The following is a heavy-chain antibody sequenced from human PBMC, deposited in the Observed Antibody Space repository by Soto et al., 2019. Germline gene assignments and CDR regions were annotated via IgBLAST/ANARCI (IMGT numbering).Heavy chain of an antibody. D-gene: IGHD2-2*01. J-gene: IGHJ6*02. CDR3: ARYGGIVVADYYGMDV. CDR2: INHSGST. CDR1: GGSFSGYY. Sequence: PSETLSLTCAVYGGSFSGYYWSWIRQPPGKGLEWIGEINHSGSTNYHPSLKSRVTISVDTSKNQFSLKLSSVTAADTSVYYCARYGGIVVADYYGMDVRGQGTTVTVSS. V-gene: IGHV4-34*01.